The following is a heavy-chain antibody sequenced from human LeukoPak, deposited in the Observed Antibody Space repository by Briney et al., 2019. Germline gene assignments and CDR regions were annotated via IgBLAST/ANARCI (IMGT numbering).Heavy chain of an antibody. D-gene: IGHD3/OR15-3a*01. CDR1: GDSISTSSNY. V-gene: IGHV4-39*01. CDR3: ARSDYYDFRQIDY. Sequence: PSATLSLTCTVSGDSISTSSNYWGWVRQPPGRGLEWLGSIYYSGITHYNPSLKSRLTIYVDTSRNQFSLHLFSVTAADTAVFYCARSDYYDFRQIDYWGQGTLVTVSS. CDR2: IYYSGIT. J-gene: IGHJ4*02.